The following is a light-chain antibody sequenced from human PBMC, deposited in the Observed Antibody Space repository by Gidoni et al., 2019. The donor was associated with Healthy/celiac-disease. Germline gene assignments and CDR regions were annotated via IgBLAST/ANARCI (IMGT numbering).Light chain of an antibody. CDR1: QSVSSSY. J-gene: IGKJ3*01. CDR3: QQYGSSTLFT. V-gene: IGKV3-20*01. CDR2: GAS. Sequence: IVLTQSPGTLSLSPGERATLSFSASQSVSSSYLAWYQQKPGQAPRLLIYGASSRATGIPDRFSGSGSGTDFTLTISRLEPEDFAVYYCQQYGSSTLFTFGPGTKVDIK.